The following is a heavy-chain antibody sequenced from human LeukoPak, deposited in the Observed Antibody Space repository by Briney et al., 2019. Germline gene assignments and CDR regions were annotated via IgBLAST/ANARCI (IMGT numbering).Heavy chain of an antibody. CDR3: ATGNYYDSSCYYTFVY. V-gene: IGHV3-23*01. D-gene: IGHD3-22*01. CDR1: GFTFSSFA. J-gene: IGHJ4*02. Sequence: PGGSLRLSCAASGFTFSSFAMSWVRQAPGKGLEWVSLITGSGNTYYADSVKGRFTISRDNSKNMLYLQMNSLRAEDTAVYYCATGNYYDSSCYYTFVYWGQGALVTVSS. CDR2: ITGSGNT.